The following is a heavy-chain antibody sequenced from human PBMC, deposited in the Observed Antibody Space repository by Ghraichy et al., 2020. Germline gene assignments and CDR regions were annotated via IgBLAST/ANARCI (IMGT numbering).Heavy chain of an antibody. CDR3: ARDFNDGRSLRLYYFDY. V-gene: IGHV3-21*01. J-gene: IGHJ4*02. CDR1: GFTFSSYS. CDR2: ISSSSSYI. D-gene: IGHD5-12*01. Sequence: GGSLRLSCAASGFTFSSYSMNWVRQAPGKGLEWVSSISSSSSYIYYADSVKGRFTISRDNAKNSLYLQMNSLRAEDTAVYYCARDFNDGRSLRLYYFDYWGQGTLVTVSS.